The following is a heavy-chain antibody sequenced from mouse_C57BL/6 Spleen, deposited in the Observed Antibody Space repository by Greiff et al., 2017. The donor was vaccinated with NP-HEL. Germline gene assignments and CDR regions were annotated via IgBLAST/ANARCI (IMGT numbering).Heavy chain of an antibody. CDR3: AREYFDV. Sequence: QVQLQQSGAELVRPGTSVKVSCKASGYAFTNYLIEWVKQRPGQGLEWIGVINPGSGGTNYNEKFKGKATLTADTSSSTAYMQLSSLTSEDSAVYFCAREYFDVWGKGTTVTVSS. V-gene: IGHV1-54*01. J-gene: IGHJ1*03. CDR1: GYAFTNYL. CDR2: INPGSGGT.